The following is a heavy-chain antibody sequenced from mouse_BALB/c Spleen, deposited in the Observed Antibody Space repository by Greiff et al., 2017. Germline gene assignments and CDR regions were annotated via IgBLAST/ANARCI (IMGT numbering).Heavy chain of an antibody. V-gene: IGHV5-9*03. D-gene: IGHD2-14*01. CDR2: ISSGGGNT. CDR1: GFTFSSYT. Sequence: EVQRVESGGGLVKPGGSLKLSCAASGFTFSSYTMSWVRQTPEKRLEWVATISSGGGNTYYPDSVKGRFTISRDNAKNNLYLQMSSLRSEDTALYYCARYRYDGDWYFDVWGAGTTVTVSS. J-gene: IGHJ1*01. CDR3: ARYRYDGDWYFDV.